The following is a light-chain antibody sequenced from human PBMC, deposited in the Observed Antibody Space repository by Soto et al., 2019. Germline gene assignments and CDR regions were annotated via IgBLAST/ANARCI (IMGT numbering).Light chain of an antibody. J-gene: IGKJ3*01. CDR1: QGISSY. CDR3: QQLNSFPPFFT. Sequence: DIQCTQSPSFLSASIGDRVIITCRASQGISSYLAWYRQNPGKDPKLLIYAASTLQSGVPSRFSGSGSGTEFSLTISSLQPEDFATYFCQQLNSFPPFFTFGPGTKVDI. CDR2: AAS. V-gene: IGKV1-9*01.